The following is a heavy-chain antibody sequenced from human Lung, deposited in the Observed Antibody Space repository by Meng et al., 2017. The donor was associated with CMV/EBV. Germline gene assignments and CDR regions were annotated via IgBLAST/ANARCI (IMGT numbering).Heavy chain of an antibody. V-gene: IGHV1-18*01. J-gene: IGHJ6*02. D-gene: IGHD5-12*01. Sequence: ASVXVSXKASGYTFISYGISWVRQAPGQGLEWMGWISAYNGRTNYAQKFQGRVTMTTDTSTNTAYTELRSLRSDDTAVYFCARGGYSDYDVRGSDYYYGMDVWGQGXTVTVSS. CDR1: GYTFISYG. CDR2: ISAYNGRT. CDR3: ARGGYSDYDVRGSDYYYGMDV.